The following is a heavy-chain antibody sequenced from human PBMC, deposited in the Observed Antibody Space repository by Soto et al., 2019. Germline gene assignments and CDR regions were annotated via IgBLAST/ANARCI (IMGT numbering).Heavy chain of an antibody. J-gene: IGHJ4*02. CDR3: AKDFDVAAAAYYFDY. CDR2: LSYNGKNL. CDR1: GFTFSTYG. V-gene: IGHV3-30*18. D-gene: IGHD6-13*01. Sequence: QVQLVESGGGVVQPGRSLRLSCAASGFTFSTYGMHWVRQAPGKGLEWVAVLSYNGKNLYYADSVKGRFTISRDNSKNTLYLQMNSLRAEDTAVYYCAKDFDVAAAAYYFDYWGQGTLVTVSS.